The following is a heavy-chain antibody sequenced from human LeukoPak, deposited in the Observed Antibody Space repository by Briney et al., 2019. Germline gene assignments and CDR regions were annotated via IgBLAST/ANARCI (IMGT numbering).Heavy chain of an antibody. D-gene: IGHD2-8*01. CDR1: GFTFSSYG. CDR2: ICYDGSNK. J-gene: IGHJ5*02. CDR3: ARGGLIVLMVYAGRQNWFDP. V-gene: IGHV3-33*01. Sequence: GGSLRLSRAASGFTFSSYGMHWVRQAPGKGLEWVAVICYDGSNKYYADSVKGRFTISRDNSKNTLYLQMNSLRAEDTAVYYCARGGLIVLMVYAGRQNWFDPWGQGTLVTVSS.